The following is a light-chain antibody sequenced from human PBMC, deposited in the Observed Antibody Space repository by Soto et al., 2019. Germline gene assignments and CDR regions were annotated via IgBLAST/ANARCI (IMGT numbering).Light chain of an antibody. Sequence: DIQVTQSPSSLSASVGDRVTITCQASDDIINSLNWYQQKPGKAPKLLIHDASILQTGVPSRLSGSGSGTDFTFPITSLQPEDIATYYCQQTYSSPTFGGGTKVDIK. J-gene: IGKJ4*01. CDR1: DDIINS. V-gene: IGKV1-33*01. CDR3: QQTYSSPT. CDR2: DAS.